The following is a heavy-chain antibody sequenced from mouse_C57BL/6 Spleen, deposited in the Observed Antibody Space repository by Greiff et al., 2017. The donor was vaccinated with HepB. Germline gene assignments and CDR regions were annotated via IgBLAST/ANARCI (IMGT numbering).Heavy chain of an antibody. V-gene: IGHV1-53*01. Sequence: QVQLQQPGTELVKPGASVKLSCKASGYTFTSYWMHWVKQRPGQGLEWIGKINPSNGGTNYNEKFKSKARLTVDKSSSTAYMQLRSLTSEDSAVYYCARGGRRRDAMDDWGRGTSVTLST. D-gene: IGHD2-12*01. J-gene: IGHJ4*01. CDR3: ARGGRRRDAMDD. CDR2: INPSNGGT. CDR1: GYTFTSYW.